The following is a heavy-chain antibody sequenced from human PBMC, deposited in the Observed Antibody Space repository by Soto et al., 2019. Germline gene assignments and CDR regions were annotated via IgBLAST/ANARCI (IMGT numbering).Heavy chain of an antibody. CDR3: SKHRAEAGALGDY. V-gene: IGHV3-23*01. CDR2: ISSTGGTT. J-gene: IGHJ4*02. CDR1: GFTFSNFG. Sequence: EVQLLESGGGLVQPGGSLRLSCAASGFTFSNFGMSWVRQPPGKGLEWVSAISSTGGTTYYADSVKGRFTISRDNSKKTLSLQTNSLRVEDTAVYYCSKHRAEAGALGDYWGQGTLVTVSS. D-gene: IGHD6-13*01.